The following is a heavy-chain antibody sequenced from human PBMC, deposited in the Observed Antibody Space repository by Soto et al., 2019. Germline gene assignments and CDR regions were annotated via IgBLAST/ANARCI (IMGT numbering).Heavy chain of an antibody. Sequence: SENPALTCTVSDGSISSSSHYWGWIRQPPGKGLEWIGSIYYSGSTNYNPSLKSRVTISVDTSKKQFSLKVSSVTAADTAVYYCASGAVGADRPHYYDGMDVWGQGTTVS. CDR3: ASGAVGADRPHYYDGMDV. CDR2: IYYSGST. J-gene: IGHJ6*02. CDR1: DGSISSSSHY. D-gene: IGHD6-6*01. V-gene: IGHV4-39*01.